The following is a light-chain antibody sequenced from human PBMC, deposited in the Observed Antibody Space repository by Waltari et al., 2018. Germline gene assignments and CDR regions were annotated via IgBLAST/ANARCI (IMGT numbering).Light chain of an antibody. CDR2: DVS. V-gene: IGLV2-14*03. J-gene: IGLJ2*01. Sequence: QSALTQPASVSGSPGQSIPIPCTGTSSDVGRHHYVSWDQQHPAKAPKLIIYDVSNRPSGVSNRFSGSKSGNTASLTISGLQAEDEADYYCSSYTSSSTLVVFGGGTKLTVL. CDR3: SSYTSSSTLVV. CDR1: SSDVGRHHY.